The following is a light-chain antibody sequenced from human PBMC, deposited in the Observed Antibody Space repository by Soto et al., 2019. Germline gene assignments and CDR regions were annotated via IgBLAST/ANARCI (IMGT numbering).Light chain of an antibody. V-gene: IGKV3-15*01. CDR2: GA. J-gene: IGKJ4*01. CDR1: QSVSSN. CDR3: QQYNNWPLT. Sequence: EIVMTQSPATLSVSPGERATLSCRASQSVSSNLAWYQQKPGQAPRLLICGASRATGIPARLSGSGSGTEFTLTISSLQSEDFAVYYCQQYNNWPLTFGGGTKVEIK.